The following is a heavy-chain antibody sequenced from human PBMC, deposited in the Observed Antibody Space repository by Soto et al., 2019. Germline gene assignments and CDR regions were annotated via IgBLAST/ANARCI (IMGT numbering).Heavy chain of an antibody. CDR1: GFTFGDYG. CDR3: AKVAYSSTWYQIDS. V-gene: IGHV3-9*01. J-gene: IGHJ4*02. CDR2: IDSNSDNI. D-gene: IGHD6-13*01. Sequence: PGGSLRLCCAASGFTFGDYGMHWVRQAPGKGLEWVSGIDSNSDNIGYAESVKGRFTISRDNAKNSLYLEMNSLRPEDTALYYCAKVAYSSTWYQIDSWGQGTLVTVSS.